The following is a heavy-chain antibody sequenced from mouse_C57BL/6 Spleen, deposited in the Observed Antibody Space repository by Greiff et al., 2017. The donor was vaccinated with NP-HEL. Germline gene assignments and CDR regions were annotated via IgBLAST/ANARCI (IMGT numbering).Heavy chain of an antibody. J-gene: IGHJ2*01. CDR3: AWGAGLYYFDY. CDR1: GYTFTDYN. Sequence: VQLQQSGPELVKPGASVKMSCKASGYTFTDYNMHWVKQSHGKSLEWIGYINPNNGGTSYNQKCKGKATLTVNKSSSTAYMELRSLTSEDSAVYYCAWGAGLYYFDYWGQGTTLTVSS. V-gene: IGHV1-22*01. D-gene: IGHD4-1*01. CDR2: INPNNGGT.